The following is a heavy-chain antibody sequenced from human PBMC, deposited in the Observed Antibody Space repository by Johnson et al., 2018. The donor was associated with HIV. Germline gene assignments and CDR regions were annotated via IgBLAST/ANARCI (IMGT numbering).Heavy chain of an antibody. CDR1: GFTVSTYH. V-gene: IGHV3-20*04. CDR2: INWNGGST. Sequence: VQLVESGGGVVQPGRSLRLSCAASGFTVSTYHMSWVRQGPGKGLEWVSGINWNGGSTGYADSVKGRFTISRDNAKNSLYLQMNSLRAEDTALYYCARSVGYYDSSGYYYVDAFDNWCQGTMVTVSS. CDR3: ARSVGYYDSSGYYYVDAFDN. J-gene: IGHJ3*02. D-gene: IGHD3-22*01.